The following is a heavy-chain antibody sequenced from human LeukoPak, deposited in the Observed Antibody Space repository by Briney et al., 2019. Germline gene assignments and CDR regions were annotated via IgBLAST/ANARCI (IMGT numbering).Heavy chain of an antibody. CDR3: ARRDIVVVVSAADY. Sequence: GWSLTLSCPASGFIFSDYVMIWVRQAPGKGLAGVSCITASGDRTYYADSVKGRFTMSRDNSKNTVYLQMNSLRVDDTAVYYCARRDIVVVVSAADYWGQGTLVTVTS. V-gene: IGHV3-23*01. CDR1: GFIFSDYV. J-gene: IGHJ4*02. CDR2: ITASGDRT. D-gene: IGHD2-15*01.